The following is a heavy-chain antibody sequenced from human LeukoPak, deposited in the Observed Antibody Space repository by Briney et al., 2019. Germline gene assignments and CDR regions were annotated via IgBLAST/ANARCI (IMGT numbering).Heavy chain of an antibody. Sequence: SETLSLTCTVSGGPISRYYWTWVRQPPGKGLEWIGYIYYSGTTNYNPSLKSRVTISVDTSKNQFSLKLSSVTAADTAVYYCARDYSNWFDPWGQGSLVTVSS. D-gene: IGHD4-11*01. CDR1: GGPISRYY. V-gene: IGHV4-59*01. CDR3: ARDYSNWFDP. CDR2: IYYSGTT. J-gene: IGHJ5*02.